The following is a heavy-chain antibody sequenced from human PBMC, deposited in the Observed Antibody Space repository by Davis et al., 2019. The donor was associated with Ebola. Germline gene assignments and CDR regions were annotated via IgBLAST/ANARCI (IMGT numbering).Heavy chain of an antibody. CDR1: AYTFTSYY. Sequence: ASLLISCYASAYTFTSYYMHWVRQAAGQGLEWMGLINPSGGSTSYAQKFQDRVTMTRDTSTSTVYMELSSLRSEDTAVYYCARSSSGGYYFDYWGQGTLVTVSS. CDR3: ARSSSGGYYFDY. V-gene: IGHV1-46*03. CDR2: INPSGGST. J-gene: IGHJ4*02. D-gene: IGHD6-6*01.